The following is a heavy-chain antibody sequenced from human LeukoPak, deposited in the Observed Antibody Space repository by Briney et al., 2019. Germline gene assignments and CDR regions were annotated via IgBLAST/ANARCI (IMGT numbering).Heavy chain of an antibody. Sequence: SVKVSCKASGGAFSSYAISWVRQAPGQGLEWMGRIIPILGIANYAQKFQGRVTITADKSTSTAYMELSSLRSEDTAVYYCATAPVAGTKNPEYYFDYWGQGTLVTVSS. D-gene: IGHD6-19*01. J-gene: IGHJ4*02. CDR2: IIPILGIA. V-gene: IGHV1-69*04. CDR3: ATAPVAGTKNPEYYFDY. CDR1: GGAFSSYA.